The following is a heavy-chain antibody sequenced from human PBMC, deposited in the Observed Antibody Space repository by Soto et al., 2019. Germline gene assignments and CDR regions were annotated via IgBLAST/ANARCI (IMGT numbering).Heavy chain of an antibody. CDR3: ARDRGPLLWFGELFSNWFDP. Sequence: SETLSLTCTVSGASISRYYWSWIRQSPGKGLEWIGYLYNTGSTIYNPSLKSRVTISVDTSKNQFSLKMNSVTAADTAVYYCARDRGPLLWFGELFSNWFDPWGQGTLVTVSS. D-gene: IGHD3-10*01. V-gene: IGHV4-59*01. J-gene: IGHJ5*02. CDR2: LYNTGST. CDR1: GASISRYY.